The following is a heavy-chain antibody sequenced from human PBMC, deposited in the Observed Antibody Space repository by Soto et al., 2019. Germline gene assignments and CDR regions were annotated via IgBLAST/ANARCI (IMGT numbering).Heavy chain of an antibody. J-gene: IGHJ6*02. Sequence: LRLSCAASGFTFSSYSMNWVRQAPGKGLEWVSSITSSSSYIYYADSVKGRFTISRDNAKNSLFLQMNGLRAEDAAMYYCARARGPTDYYYYDMDVWGQGTTVTVSS. CDR1: GFTFSSYS. CDR2: ITSSSSYI. CDR3: ARARGPTDYYYYDMDV. D-gene: IGHD1-26*01. V-gene: IGHV3-21*01.